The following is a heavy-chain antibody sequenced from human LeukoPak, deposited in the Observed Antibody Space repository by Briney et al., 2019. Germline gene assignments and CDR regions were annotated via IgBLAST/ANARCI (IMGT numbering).Heavy chain of an antibody. CDR3: ARRGNWNEVPPRNWFDP. CDR2: INHVGST. V-gene: IGHV4-34*01. D-gene: IGHD1-1*01. Sequence: PSETLSLTCAVYGGSISGYFWNWIRQPPGKGLEWIGEINHVGSTNYNPSLKSRVTMSSDTSKNQFSLELTSVTAADTAVYYCARRGNWNEVPPRNWFDPWGQGILVTVSS. J-gene: IGHJ5*02. CDR1: GGSISGYF.